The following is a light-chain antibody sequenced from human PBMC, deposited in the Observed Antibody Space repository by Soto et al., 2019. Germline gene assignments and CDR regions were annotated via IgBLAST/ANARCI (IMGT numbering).Light chain of an antibody. J-gene: IGKJ1*01. CDR2: KAS. CDR3: QQSYSTHWT. V-gene: IGKV1-5*03. Sequence: DIQMTQSPSTLSGSVGDRVTITCRASQTISSWLAWYQQKPGKAPKLLIYKASTLKSGVPSRFSGSGSGTEFTLTISSLQPEDFATYYCQQSYSTHWTFGQGTKVDI. CDR1: QTISSW.